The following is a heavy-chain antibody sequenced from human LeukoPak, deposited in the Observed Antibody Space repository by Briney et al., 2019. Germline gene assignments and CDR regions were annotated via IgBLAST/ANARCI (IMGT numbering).Heavy chain of an antibody. CDR2: IYTRGST. V-gene: IGHV4-4*07. CDR1: GGSIRGYY. Sequence: PSETLSLTCTVSGGSIRGYYWSWIRQPAGKGLEWIGRIYTRGSTKYNPSLKSRVSISVDTSKNQFSLKLSSVTAADTAVYYCARTGSTVTMLYPFDHWGQGTLVTVSS. CDR3: ARTGSTVTMLYPFDH. D-gene: IGHD4-17*01. J-gene: IGHJ4*02.